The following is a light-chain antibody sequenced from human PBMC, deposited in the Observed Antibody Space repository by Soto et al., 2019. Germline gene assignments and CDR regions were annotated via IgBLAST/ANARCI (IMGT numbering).Light chain of an antibody. CDR2: GIS. Sequence: ENVLTQSPGTLSLSPGERATLSCRATQSVTNSFFAWYQQKPGQAPRLLIYGISSRATGIPDRFSGSGTGTDFTLTISRLEPEDFVVYYCPQYSLLPYTMGQRTK. V-gene: IGKV3-20*01. CDR3: PQYSLLPYT. CDR1: QSVTNSF. J-gene: IGKJ2*01.